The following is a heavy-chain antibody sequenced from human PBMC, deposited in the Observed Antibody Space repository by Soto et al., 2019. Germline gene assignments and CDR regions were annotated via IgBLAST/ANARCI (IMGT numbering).Heavy chain of an antibody. J-gene: IGHJ6*02. CDR2: ISYDGSNK. Sequence: GGSLRLSCAASGFTFSIYGMHWVLQAPGKGLEWVAVISYDGSNKYYADSVKGRFTISRDNSKNTLYLQMNSLRAEDTAVYYCAKSHIDYGMDVWGQGTTVTVSS. CDR1: GFTFSIYG. CDR3: AKSHIDYGMDV. V-gene: IGHV3-30*18.